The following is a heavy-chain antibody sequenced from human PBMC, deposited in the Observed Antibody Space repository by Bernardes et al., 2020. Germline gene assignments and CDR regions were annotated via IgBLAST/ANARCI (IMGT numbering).Heavy chain of an antibody. CDR3: ARVGLRGY. D-gene: IGHD5-12*01. CDR1: GFTFSSYS. CDR2: ISSSSTI. J-gene: IGHJ4*02. Sequence: GGSLRLSCAASGFTFSSYSMNWVRQAPGKGLEWVSYISSSSTIYYADSVKGRFTISRDNAKNSLYLQMNSLRDEDTAVYYCARVGLRGYWGQGTLVTVSS. V-gene: IGHV3-48*02.